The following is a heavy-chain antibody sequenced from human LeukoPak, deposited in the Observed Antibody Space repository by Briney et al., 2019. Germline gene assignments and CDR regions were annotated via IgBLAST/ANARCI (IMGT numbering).Heavy chain of an antibody. D-gene: IGHD6-19*01. CDR3: ARRGEQWLVTGHVYYFDY. CDR1: GGSISSSSYY. J-gene: IGHJ4*02. CDR2: IYYSGST. V-gene: IGHV4-39*01. Sequence: SETLSLTCTVSGGSISSSSYYWGWIRQPPGKGLEWIGSIYYSGSTYYNPSLKSRVTISVDTSKNQFSLKLSSVTAADTAVYYCARRGEQWLVTGHVYYFDYWGQGTLVTVSS.